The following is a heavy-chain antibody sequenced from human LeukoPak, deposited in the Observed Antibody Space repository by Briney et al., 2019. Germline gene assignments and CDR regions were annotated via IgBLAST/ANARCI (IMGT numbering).Heavy chain of an antibody. CDR3: ARVPGPYTTSRFDF. CDR2: IDPASGGT. D-gene: IGHD2-2*02. CDR1: GYTFSAHY. Sequence: GASVRVSCKTSGYTFSAHYLHWVRQAPDHRPEWVERIDPASGGTHYAQKFQGRVTVTRDTSTTTVDMELSGLRSDDTAVYYCARVPGPYTTSRFDFWGQGTLVTVSS. V-gene: IGHV1-2*02. J-gene: IGHJ4*02.